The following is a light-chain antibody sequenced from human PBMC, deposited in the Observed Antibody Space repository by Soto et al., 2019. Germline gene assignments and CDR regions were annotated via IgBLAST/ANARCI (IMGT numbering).Light chain of an antibody. CDR3: QQYNSYSWT. CDR1: QSIMRK. J-gene: IGKJ1*01. CDR2: DVS. Sequence: DIQMTHSPSTLSASVGDIVAITCRASQSIMRKLAWYQQKPGKAPRLLMYDVSTLESGVPSRFRGSGSGTEFTLTINSLQPDDYATYYCQQYNSYSWTFGHGTKVDIK. V-gene: IGKV1-5*01.